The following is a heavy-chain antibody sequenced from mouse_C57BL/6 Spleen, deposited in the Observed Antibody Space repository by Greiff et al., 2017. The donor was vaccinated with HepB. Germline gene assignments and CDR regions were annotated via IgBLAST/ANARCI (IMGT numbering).Heavy chain of an antibody. CDR3: ARSGTVVALDY. CDR1: GYAFSSSW. Sequence: VQLQQSGPELVKPGASVKISCKASGYAFSSSWMNWVKQRPGKGLEWIGRIYPGDGDTNYNGKFKGKATLTADKSSSTAYMQLSSLTSEDSAVYFCARSGTVVALDYWGQGTTLTVSS. J-gene: IGHJ2*01. CDR2: IYPGDGDT. D-gene: IGHD1-1*01. V-gene: IGHV1-82*01.